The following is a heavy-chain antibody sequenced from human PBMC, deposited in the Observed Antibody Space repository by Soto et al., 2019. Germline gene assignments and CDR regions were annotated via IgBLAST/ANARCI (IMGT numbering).Heavy chain of an antibody. V-gene: IGHV4-59*01. J-gene: IGHJ6*03. CDR1: GGSISSYY. Sequence: SETLSLTCTVSGGSISSYYWSWIRQPPGKGLEWIGYIYYSGSTNYNPSLKSRVTISVDTSKNQFSLKLSSVTAADTAVYYCARESHCSGGSCYLQYYYYYMDVWGKGTTVTVSS. CDR2: IYYSGST. D-gene: IGHD2-15*01. CDR3: ARESHCSGGSCYLQYYYYYMDV.